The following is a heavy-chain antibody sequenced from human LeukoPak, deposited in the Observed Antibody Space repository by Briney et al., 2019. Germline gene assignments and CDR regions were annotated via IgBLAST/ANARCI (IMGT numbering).Heavy chain of an antibody. CDR1: GGSVSSGSYY. V-gene: IGHV4-61*01. CDR3: ARGVYGSGSYGAFDI. J-gene: IGHJ3*02. Sequence: SETLSLTCTVSGGSVSSGSYYWSWIRQPPGKGLEWIGYIYYSGSTNYNPSLKSRVTISVDTSKNQFSLKLSSVTAADTAVYYCARGVYGSGSYGAFDIWGQAKMVSVSS. D-gene: IGHD3-10*01. CDR2: IYYSGST.